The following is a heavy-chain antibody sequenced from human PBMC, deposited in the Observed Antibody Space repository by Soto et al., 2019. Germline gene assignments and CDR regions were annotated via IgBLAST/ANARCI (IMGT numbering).Heavy chain of an antibody. J-gene: IGHJ4*02. CDR3: AKDSESLYYYDSSGYYPLDY. CDR2: ISGSGGST. CDR1: GFTFSSYA. V-gene: IGHV3-23*01. Sequence: GGSLRLSCAASGFTFSSYAMSWVHQAPGKGLEWVSAISGSGGSTYYVDSVKGRFTISRDNSKNTLYLQMNSLRAEDTAVYYCAKDSESLYYYDSSGYYPLDYWGQGTLVTVSS. D-gene: IGHD3-22*01.